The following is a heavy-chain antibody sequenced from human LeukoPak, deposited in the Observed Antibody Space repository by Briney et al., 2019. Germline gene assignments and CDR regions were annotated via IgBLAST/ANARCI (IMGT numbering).Heavy chain of an antibody. Sequence: PSQTLSLTCAVSGGSISSGGYSWSWIRQPPGKGLEWIGYIYHSGSTYYNPSLKSRVTISVDSSKNQFSLKLSSVTAADTAVYYCARGTVTTWGGFDPWGQGTLVTVSS. CDR1: GGSISSGGYS. D-gene: IGHD4-11*01. CDR2: IYHSGST. V-gene: IGHV4-30-2*01. J-gene: IGHJ5*02. CDR3: ARGTVTTWGGFDP.